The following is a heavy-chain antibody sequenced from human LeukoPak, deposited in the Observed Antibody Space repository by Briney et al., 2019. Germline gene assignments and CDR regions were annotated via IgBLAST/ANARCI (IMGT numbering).Heavy chain of an antibody. D-gene: IGHD1-26*01. CDR2: IYTSGST. J-gene: IGHJ3*02. CDR1: GGSISSYY. V-gene: IGHV4-4*07. Sequence: SETLSLTCTVSGGSISSYYWSWIRQPAGKGLEWIGRIYTSGSTNYNPSLKSRVTMSVDTSKNQFSLKLSSVTAADTAVYYCARGRGFAGGSYYVAFDIWGQGTMVTVSS. CDR3: ARGRGFAGGSYYVAFDI.